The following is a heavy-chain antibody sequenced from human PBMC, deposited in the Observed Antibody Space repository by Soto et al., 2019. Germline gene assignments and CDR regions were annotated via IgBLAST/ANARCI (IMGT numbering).Heavy chain of an antibody. CDR1: GFTLTIHP. CDR2: LAANVRTL. V-gene: IGHV3-48*02. D-gene: IGHD6-13*01. Sequence: EVQLVESGGTLVQPGGSRRLSCEGPGFTLTIHPFNWVPRTPGKGLGWISHLAANVRTLYYADSVKGRFTISRDNAKNSLYLQMNSLRDEDTAVYYCARDSNIAYAMDVWGQGTAVTVSS. J-gene: IGHJ6*02. CDR3: ARDSNIAYAMDV.